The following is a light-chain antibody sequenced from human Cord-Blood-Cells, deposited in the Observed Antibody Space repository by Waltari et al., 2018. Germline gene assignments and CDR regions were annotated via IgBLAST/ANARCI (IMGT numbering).Light chain of an antibody. Sequence: SYELPQPPSVSVSPGQTASLTCSGDKLGDKYACWYQQKPGQSPVLVIYQDRKRPSGIPERFSGSNSGNTATLTISGTQAMDEADYYCQAWDSSTAVFGGGTKLTVL. CDR1: KLGDKY. V-gene: IGLV3-1*01. CDR3: QAWDSSTAV. J-gene: IGLJ3*02. CDR2: QDR.